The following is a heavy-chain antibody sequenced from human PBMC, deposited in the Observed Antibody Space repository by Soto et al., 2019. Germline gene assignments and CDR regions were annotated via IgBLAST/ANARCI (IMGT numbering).Heavy chain of an antibody. J-gene: IGHJ4*02. D-gene: IGHD4-17*01. CDR3: AKDRAYGDYDY. CDR1: GFTFSNYA. CDR2: ISGSGSST. V-gene: IGHV3-23*01. Sequence: EVQLLESGGGLVQPGGSLRLSCAASGFTFSNYAISWVRQAPGKGLEWVSAISGSGSSTYYADSVKGRFTISRDNSKNTVNVQMNSLRAEDTAVYYCAKDRAYGDYDYWGQGTLVTVSS.